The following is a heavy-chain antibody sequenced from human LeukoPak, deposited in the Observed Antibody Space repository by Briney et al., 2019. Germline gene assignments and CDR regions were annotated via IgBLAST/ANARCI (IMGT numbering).Heavy chain of an antibody. V-gene: IGHV4-39*07. D-gene: IGHD2-15*01. CDR2: IYYSGST. Sequence: SETLSLTCTVSGGSISSSSYYWGWIRQPPGKGLEWIGSIYYSGSTYYNPSLKSRVTISVDTSKNQFSLKLSSVTAADTAVYYCARLELGYCSGGSCYAFDYWGQGTLVTVSS. J-gene: IGHJ4*02. CDR1: GGSISSSSYY. CDR3: ARLELGYCSGGSCYAFDY.